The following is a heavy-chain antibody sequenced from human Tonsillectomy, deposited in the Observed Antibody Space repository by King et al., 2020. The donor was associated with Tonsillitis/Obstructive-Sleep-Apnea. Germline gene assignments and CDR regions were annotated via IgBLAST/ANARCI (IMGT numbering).Heavy chain of an antibody. CDR3: ARREAAAGTVYFDY. CDR1: GGSISSYY. V-gene: IGHV4-59*08. Sequence: QLQESGPGLVKPSETLSLTCTVSGGSISSYYWSWIRQPPGKGLEWIGYIYYSGSTNYNPSLKSRVTISVDTSKNQFSLKLSSVTAADTAGYYCARREAAAGTVYFDYWGQGTLVTVSS. J-gene: IGHJ4*02. CDR2: IYYSGST. D-gene: IGHD6-13*01.